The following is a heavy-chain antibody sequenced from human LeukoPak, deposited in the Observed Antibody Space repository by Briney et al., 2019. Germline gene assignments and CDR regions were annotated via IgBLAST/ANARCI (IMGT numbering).Heavy chain of an antibody. CDR2: IYYSGST. J-gene: IGHJ6*02. V-gene: IGHV4-31*03. CDR3: ARCSSTYYYGMDV. D-gene: IGHD2-2*01. Sequence: SETLSLTCTVSGGSISSGGYYWSWIRQHPGKGLEWLGYIYYSGSTYYNPSLKSRVTISVDTSKNQFSLKLSSVTAADTAVYYCARCSSTYYYGMDVWGQGTTVTVSS. CDR1: GGSISSGGYY.